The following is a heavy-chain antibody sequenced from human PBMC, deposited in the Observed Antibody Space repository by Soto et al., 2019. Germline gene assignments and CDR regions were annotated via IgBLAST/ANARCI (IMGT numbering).Heavy chain of an antibody. CDR1: GFTFTISA. CDR3: AADYGDYEFLLTF. J-gene: IGHJ4*02. CDR2: IVVGSGNT. Sequence: GASVKVSCKASGFTFTISAMQWVRQARGQRLEWIGWIVVGSGNTNYAQKFQERVTITRDMSTSTAYMELSSLRSEDTAVYYCAADYGDYEFLLTFWGQGTLVTVS. V-gene: IGHV1-58*02. D-gene: IGHD4-17*01.